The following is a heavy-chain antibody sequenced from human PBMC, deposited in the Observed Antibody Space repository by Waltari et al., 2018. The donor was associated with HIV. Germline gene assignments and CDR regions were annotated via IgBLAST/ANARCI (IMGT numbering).Heavy chain of an antibody. D-gene: IGHD2-15*01. CDR2: IFPVYSYT. J-gene: IGHJ4*02. V-gene: IGHV5-51*03. CDR1: GYNFNIFW. CDR3: ARGAVRSTLFYFDF. Sequence: EVQLVQSGAEVKEPGESLKISCQGSGYNFNIFWIAWVSQMPGTGLEWMGIIFPVYSYTRYLPSFQGQVTISADKSITTAYLQWTTLRASDTAMYYCARGAVRSTLFYFDFWAQGTLVTVSS.